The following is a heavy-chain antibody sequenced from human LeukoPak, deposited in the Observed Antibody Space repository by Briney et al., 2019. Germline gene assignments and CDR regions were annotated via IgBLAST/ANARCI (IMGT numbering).Heavy chain of an antibody. J-gene: IGHJ4*02. CDR1: GFTFSSYW. CDR2: IKQDGSEK. Sequence: GGSLRFSCAASGFTFSSYWMSWVRQAPGKGLEWVANIKQDGSEKYYVDSVKGRFTISRDNAKNSLYLQMNSLRAEDTAVYYCARAEESGSYFYFDYWGQGTLVTVSS. V-gene: IGHV3-7*01. CDR3: ARAEESGSYFYFDY. D-gene: IGHD1-26*01.